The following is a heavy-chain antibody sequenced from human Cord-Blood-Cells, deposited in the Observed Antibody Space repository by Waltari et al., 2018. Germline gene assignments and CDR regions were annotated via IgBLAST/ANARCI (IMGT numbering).Heavy chain of an antibody. CDR1: GFTFSSYS. J-gene: IGHJ3*02. CDR3: ARFDSSGAFDI. CDR2: ISSSSSTI. V-gene: IGHV3-48*01. Sequence: EVQLVESGGGWVQPGGSLRLSCAASGFTFSSYSMNWVRQAPGKGLEWVSYISSSSSTIYYADSVKGRFTISRDNAKNSLYLQMNSLRAEDTAVYYCARFDSSGAFDIWGQGTMVTVSS. D-gene: IGHD3-22*01.